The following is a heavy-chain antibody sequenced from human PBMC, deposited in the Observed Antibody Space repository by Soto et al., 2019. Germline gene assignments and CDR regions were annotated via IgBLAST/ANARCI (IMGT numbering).Heavy chain of an antibody. CDR1: GFTFDDYA. Sequence: EVQLVESGGGLVQPGRSLRLSCAASGFTFDDYAMHWVRQAPGKGLEWVSGISSNSGSVGYADSVKGRFTISRDNSKHSLYLQMSSLKAEDTALYYCAKDALTAVGSHFDFWGQGTLVTVSS. CDR2: ISSNSGSV. D-gene: IGHD4-17*01. J-gene: IGHJ4*02. V-gene: IGHV3-9*01. CDR3: AKDALTAVGSHFDF.